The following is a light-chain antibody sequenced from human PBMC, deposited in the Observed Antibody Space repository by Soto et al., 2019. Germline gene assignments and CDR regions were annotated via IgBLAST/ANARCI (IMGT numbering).Light chain of an antibody. CDR3: CSYAGSTTYV. Sequence: QSVLTQPRSVSGSPGQSVTISCTGTSSDVGAYNYVSWYQQHPGKAPKLIIYDVSKRPSGVPDRFSGSKSGNTASLTIPGLQADDEADYYCCSYAGSTTYVFGTGTKLTVL. V-gene: IGLV2-11*01. CDR1: SSDVGAYNY. CDR2: DVS. J-gene: IGLJ1*01.